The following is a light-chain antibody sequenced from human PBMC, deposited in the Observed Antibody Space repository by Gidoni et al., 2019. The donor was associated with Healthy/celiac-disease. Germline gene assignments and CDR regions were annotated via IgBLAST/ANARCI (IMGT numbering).Light chain of an antibody. V-gene: IGKV1-12*01. Sequence: LQMPQPPSPVSASVGDRVTITCRASQGISSWLAWYQQKPGKAPKLLIYAASRLQSGGPSRCSGSGSGTDFTLTISSLQPEDFATYYCQQANSFPPSFGGGTKVEIK. J-gene: IGKJ4*01. CDR1: QGISSW. CDR3: QQANSFPPS. CDR2: AAS.